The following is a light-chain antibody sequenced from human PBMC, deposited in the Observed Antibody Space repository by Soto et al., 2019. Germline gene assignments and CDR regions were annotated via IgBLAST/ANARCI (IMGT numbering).Light chain of an antibody. CDR2: EVS. Sequence: QSALTQPASVSGSPGQSITISCTGTSSDVGSYNLVSWYQQHPGKAPKLMIYEVSGRPSGVSNRFSGSKSGNTASLTISGLQAEDEADYYCCSHADNTLWVFGGGTKLTVL. CDR3: CSHADNTLWV. CDR1: SSDVGSYNL. J-gene: IGLJ3*02. V-gene: IGLV2-23*02.